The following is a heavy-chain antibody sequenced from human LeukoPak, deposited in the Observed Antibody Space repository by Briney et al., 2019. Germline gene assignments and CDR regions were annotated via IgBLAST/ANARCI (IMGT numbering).Heavy chain of an antibody. Sequence: GESLKISCKGSGYSFTGYWIGWVRQMPGRGLEWMGIIYPVDSDTRYSPSFQGQVTFSVDKSISTAYLQWNSLKASDTAMYYCARRSSPPYYYGMDVWGQGTTVTVSS. CDR3: ARRSSPPYYYGMDV. J-gene: IGHJ6*02. CDR2: IYPVDSDT. CDR1: GYSFTGYW. V-gene: IGHV5-51*01.